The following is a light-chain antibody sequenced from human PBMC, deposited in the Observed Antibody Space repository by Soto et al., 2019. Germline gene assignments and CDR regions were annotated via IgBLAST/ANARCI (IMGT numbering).Light chain of an antibody. V-gene: IGKV3-15*01. CDR2: GAS. CDR3: EQYNNWLWT. Sequence: EIVMTQSPATLSVSPGERATLSCRASQSVSSNLAWYQQKPGQAPRLLIYGASTRATGIPARFSGSGSGTDFTLTISSLLSDDFAVYYGEQYNNWLWTFGQGTKVEIK. J-gene: IGKJ1*01. CDR1: QSVSSN.